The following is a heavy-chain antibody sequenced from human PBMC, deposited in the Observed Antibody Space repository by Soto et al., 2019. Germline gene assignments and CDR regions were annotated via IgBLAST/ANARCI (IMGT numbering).Heavy chain of an antibody. CDR2: IWYDGSNK. D-gene: IGHD6-19*01. Sequence: QVQLVESGGGVVQPGRSLRLSCAASGFTFSSYGMHWVRQAPGKGLEWVAVIWYDGSNKYYADYVKGRFTISRDNSKNTLYLQMNSLRAEDTAVYYCARIGEYSSGWYGLDYWGQGTLVTVSS. J-gene: IGHJ4*02. V-gene: IGHV3-33*01. CDR3: ARIGEYSSGWYGLDY. CDR1: GFTFSSYG.